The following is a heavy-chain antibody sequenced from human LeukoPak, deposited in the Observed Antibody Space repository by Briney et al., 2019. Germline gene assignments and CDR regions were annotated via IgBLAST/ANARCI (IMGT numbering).Heavy chain of an antibody. CDR1: GFTFSSYS. Sequence: GGSLRLTCAASGFTFSSYSMNWVRQAPGKGLEWVSYISSSSSTIYYADSVKGRFTISRDNAKNSLYLQMNSLRAEDTAVYYCARERGTMVRGVIINYFDYWGQGTLVTVSS. CDR2: ISSSSSTI. D-gene: IGHD3-10*01. CDR3: ARERGTMVRGVIINYFDY. J-gene: IGHJ4*02. V-gene: IGHV3-48*01.